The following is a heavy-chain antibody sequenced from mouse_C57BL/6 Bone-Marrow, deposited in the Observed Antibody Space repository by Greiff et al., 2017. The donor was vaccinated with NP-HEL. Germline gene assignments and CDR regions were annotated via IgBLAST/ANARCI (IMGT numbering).Heavy chain of an antibody. V-gene: IGHV5-17*01. D-gene: IGHD2-12*01. J-gene: IGHJ4*01. CDR1: GFTFSDYG. CDR3: AIYDDAMDY. CDR2: ISRGRSTI. Sequence: EVQLMESGGGLVKPGGSLKLSCEASGFTFSDYGMHWVRQAPEKGLEWVAYISRGRSTIYYADTVKGRFTISRDKAKNTLFLQMTSLRSKDTAMYYCAIYDDAMDYWGQGTSVTVSS.